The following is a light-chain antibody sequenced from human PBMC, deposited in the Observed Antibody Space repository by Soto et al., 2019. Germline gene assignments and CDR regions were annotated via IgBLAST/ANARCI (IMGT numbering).Light chain of an antibody. CDR2: DAS. V-gene: IGKV3-11*01. J-gene: IGKJ1*01. CDR1: QSVSTD. CDR3: QQRSSGPRT. Sequence: EIVLTQSPATLSLSPGERVTLSCMASQSVSTDLAWYQQIPGQAPRLLVYDASNRATGIPARFSGSGSGTDFTITISSLEPEDCAFYDCQQRSSGPRTFGQGTKVDIK.